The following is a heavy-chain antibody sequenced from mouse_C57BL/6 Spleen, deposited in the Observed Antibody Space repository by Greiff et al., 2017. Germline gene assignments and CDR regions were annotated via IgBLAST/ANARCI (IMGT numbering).Heavy chain of an antibody. CDR3: ARDEDYDGGRFDY. CDR2: ISDGGSYT. V-gene: IGHV5-4*01. CDR1: GFTFSSYA. Sequence: EVHLVESGGGLVKPGGSLKLSCAASGFTFSSYALSWVRQTPEKRLEWVATISDGGSYTYYPDNVKGRFTISRDNAKNNLYLQMSHLKSEDTAMYDCARDEDYDGGRFDYGGQGTTLTVSS. J-gene: IGHJ2*01. D-gene: IGHD2-4*01.